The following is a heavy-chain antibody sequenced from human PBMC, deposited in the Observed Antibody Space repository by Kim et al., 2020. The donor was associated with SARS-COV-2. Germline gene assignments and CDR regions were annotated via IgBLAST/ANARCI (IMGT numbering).Heavy chain of an antibody. CDR1: GFTFSRYW. CDR3: ARHCNGDTCYGGGFDC. J-gene: IGHJ4*02. V-gene: IGHV3-7*01. CDR2: INQDGDEK. D-gene: IGHD2-15*01. Sequence: GGSLRLSCAASGFTFSRYWMSWVRQAPGKGLEWVANINQDGDEKYYVDSVKGRFTISRDNAKNSLYLQMDSLRAEDTAVYFCARHCNGDTCYGGGFDCWGQGTLVSVSS.